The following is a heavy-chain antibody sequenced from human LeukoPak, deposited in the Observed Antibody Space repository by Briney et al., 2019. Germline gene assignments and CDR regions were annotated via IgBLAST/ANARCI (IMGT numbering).Heavy chain of an antibody. CDR2: INHSGST. V-gene: IGHV4-34*01. J-gene: IGHJ4*02. CDR1: GGSFSGYY. CDR3: ARGKRSLIDY. Sequence: SETLSLTRAVYGGSFSGYYWSWIRQPPGKGLEWIGEINHSGSTNYNPSLKSRVTISVDTSKNQFSLKLSSVTAADTAVYYCARGKRSLIDYWGQGTLVTVSS.